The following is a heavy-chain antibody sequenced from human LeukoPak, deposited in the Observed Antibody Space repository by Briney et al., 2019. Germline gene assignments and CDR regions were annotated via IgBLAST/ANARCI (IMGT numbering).Heavy chain of an antibody. J-gene: IGHJ4*02. CDR3: ARVISVAFGSGSYYNGFDY. D-gene: IGHD3-10*01. CDR1: GGSISSGDYY. Sequence: PSETLSLTCTVSGGSISSGDYYWSWIRQPPGKGLEWIGYIYYSGSTYYNPSLKSRVTISVDTSKNQFSLKLSSVTAADTAVYYCARVISVAFGSGSYYNGFDYWGQGTLVTVSS. V-gene: IGHV4-30-4*02. CDR2: IYYSGST.